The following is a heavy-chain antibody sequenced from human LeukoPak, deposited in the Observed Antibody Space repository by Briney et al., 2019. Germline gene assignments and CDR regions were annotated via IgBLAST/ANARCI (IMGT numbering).Heavy chain of an antibody. CDR1: GASISSSN. J-gene: IGHJ4*02. CDR3: ARAIWSGYHELDY. D-gene: IGHD3-3*01. CDR2: ISSSSSYI. Sequence: PSETLSLTCTVSGASISSSNYYWGWIRQPPGKGLEWVSSISSSSSYIYYADSVKGRFTISRDNAKNSLYLQMNSLRAEDTAVYYCARAIWSGYHELDYWGQGTLVTVSS. V-gene: IGHV3-21*01.